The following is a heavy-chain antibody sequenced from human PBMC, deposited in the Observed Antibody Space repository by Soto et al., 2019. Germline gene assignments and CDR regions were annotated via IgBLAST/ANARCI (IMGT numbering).Heavy chain of an antibody. CDR1: GFTFGSYA. Sequence: EVGLLESGGGLVQPGGSLRLSCAASGFTFGSYAMSWVRQAPGKGLEWVSSMNGGGGSTYYAESVQGRFTISRDNSKNTLYLQMNSLRVEDTAVYYCARDQRYYGSGYYYSDSWGQGTLVTVSS. V-gene: IGHV3-23*01. D-gene: IGHD3-10*01. CDR2: MNGGGGST. J-gene: IGHJ1*01. CDR3: ARDQRYYGSGYYYSDS.